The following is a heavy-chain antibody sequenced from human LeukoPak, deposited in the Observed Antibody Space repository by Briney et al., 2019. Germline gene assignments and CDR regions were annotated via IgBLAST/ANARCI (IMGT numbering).Heavy chain of an antibody. CDR2: ISYDGRNK. CDR1: GLTFSSYG. D-gene: IGHD5-18*01. J-gene: IGHJ4*02. Sequence: GGSLRLSCTASGLTFSSYGIHWVRQAPGKGLEWVAAISYDGRNKEYVDSVKGRFTISRDNSKNTLYLQMNSLRAEVTAVYSCARARGYSHCFDFWGQGTLVTVSS. V-gene: IGHV3-30*03. CDR3: ARARGYSHCFDF.